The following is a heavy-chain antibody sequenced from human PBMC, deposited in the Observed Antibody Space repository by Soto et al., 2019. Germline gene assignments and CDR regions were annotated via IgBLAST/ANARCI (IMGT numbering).Heavy chain of an antibody. CDR3: ARREIQGPIDY. D-gene: IGHD1-26*01. CDR1: GYSISSSNW. CDR2: IYYSGTT. J-gene: IGHJ4*02. V-gene: IGHV4-28*01. Sequence: SETLSLTCEVSGYSISSSNWWGWIRQPPGKGLEWIGYIYYSGTTYYNPSLKSRVTMSVDTSKNQFSLKLTSVTAVDTAVYYCARREIQGPIDYWGQGTLVTSPQ.